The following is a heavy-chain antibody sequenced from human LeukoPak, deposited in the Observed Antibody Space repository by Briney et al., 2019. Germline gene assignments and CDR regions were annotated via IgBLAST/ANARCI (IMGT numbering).Heavy chain of an antibody. CDR1: GFTFNNYW. D-gene: IGHD3-16*01. V-gene: IGHV3-7*01. J-gene: IGHJ4*02. CDR3: ARDQIGDY. Sequence: GGSLRLSCAASGFTFNNYWMSWVRQAPGKGLEWVANIKQDGSEKYYVDSVKGRFTISRDNAKNSLYLQMNSLRAEDTAVYYCARDQIGDYWGQGTLVTVSS. CDR2: IKQDGSEK.